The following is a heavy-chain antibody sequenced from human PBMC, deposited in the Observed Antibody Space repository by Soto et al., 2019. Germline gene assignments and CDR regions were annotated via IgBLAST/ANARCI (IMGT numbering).Heavy chain of an antibody. CDR2: IYYSGST. V-gene: IGHV4-39*01. CDR1: GGSISSSSYY. D-gene: IGHD3-10*01. CDR3: ARQSRFLWFGELLWDYYFDY. J-gene: IGHJ4*02. Sequence: SETLSLTCTVSGGSISSSSYYWGWIRQPPGKGLEWIGSIYYSGSTYYNPSLKSRVTISVDTSKNKFSLKLSSVTAADTAVYYCARQSRFLWFGELLWDYYFDYWGQGTLVTVSS.